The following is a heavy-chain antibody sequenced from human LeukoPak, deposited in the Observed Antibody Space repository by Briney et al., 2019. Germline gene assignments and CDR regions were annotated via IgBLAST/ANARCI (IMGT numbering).Heavy chain of an antibody. Sequence: ASVKVSCKASGYTFTSYDINWVRQATGQGLEWMGWMNPNSGNTGYAQKFQGRVTMTRNTSISTAYMELSSLRSDDTAVYYCARGQWELPHAAEYFQHWGQGTLVTVSS. CDR1: GYTFTSYD. CDR3: ARGQWELPHAAEYFQH. CDR2: MNPNSGNT. D-gene: IGHD1-26*01. V-gene: IGHV1-8*01. J-gene: IGHJ1*01.